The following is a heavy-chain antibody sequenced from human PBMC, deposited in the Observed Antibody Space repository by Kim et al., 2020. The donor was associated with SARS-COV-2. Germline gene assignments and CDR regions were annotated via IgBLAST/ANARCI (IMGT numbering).Heavy chain of an antibody. Sequence: NYNPSPKGRVTISVDTSKNPFSLKLSSVTAADTAVYYCASQGQQRRWFDPWGQGTLVTVSS. V-gene: IGHV4-34*01. J-gene: IGHJ5*02. D-gene: IGHD6-13*01. CDR3: ASQGQQRRWFDP.